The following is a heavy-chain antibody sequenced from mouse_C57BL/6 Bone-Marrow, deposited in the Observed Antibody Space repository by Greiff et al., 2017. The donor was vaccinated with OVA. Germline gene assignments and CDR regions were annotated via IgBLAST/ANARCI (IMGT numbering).Heavy chain of an antibody. CDR2: IWRGGST. D-gene: IGHD2-3*01. V-gene: IGHV2-5*01. Sequence: QVQLKESGPGLVQPSQSLSITCTVSGFSLTSYGVHWVRQSPGKGLEWLGVIWRGGSTDYNAAFMSRLSITKDNSKSQVFFKMNSLQADDTAIYYCAKNPGLLRNYAMDYWGQGTSVTVSS. CDR1: GFSLTSYG. J-gene: IGHJ4*01. CDR3: AKNPGLLRNYAMDY.